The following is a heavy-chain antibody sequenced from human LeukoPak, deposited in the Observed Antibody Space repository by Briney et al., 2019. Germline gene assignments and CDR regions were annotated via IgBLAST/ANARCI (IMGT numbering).Heavy chain of an antibody. V-gene: IGHV1-69*13. J-gene: IGHJ5*02. CDR1: GGTFSSYA. CDR2: IIPIFGTA. CDR3: ARDVPRITIFGVVINPPPGWFDP. Sequence: SVKVSCKASGGTFSSYAISWVRQAPGQGLEWMGGIIPIFGTANYAQKFQGRVTITADESTSTAYMELSSLRSEDTAVYYCARDVPRITIFGVVINPPPGWFDPWGQGTLVTVSS. D-gene: IGHD3-3*01.